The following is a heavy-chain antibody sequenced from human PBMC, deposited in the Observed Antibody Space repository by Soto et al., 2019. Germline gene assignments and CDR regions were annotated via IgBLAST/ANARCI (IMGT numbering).Heavy chain of an antibody. CDR2: ISYDGSNK. CDR1: GFTFSSYA. CDR3: ASRPTTRGSY. D-gene: IGHD3-16*01. V-gene: IGHV3-30-3*01. Sequence: QVQLVDSGGGVVQHGRSLRLSCAASGFTFSSYAMHWVRQAPGKGLEWVAVISYDGSNKYYADSVKGRFTISRDNSKNTLYLQMNSLRAEDTAVYYCASRPTTRGSYWGQGTLVTVSS. J-gene: IGHJ4*02.